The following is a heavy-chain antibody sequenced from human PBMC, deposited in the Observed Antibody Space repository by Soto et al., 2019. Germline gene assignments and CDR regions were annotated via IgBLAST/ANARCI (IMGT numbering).Heavy chain of an antibody. CDR2: TYYRSKWYN. CDR1: GDSVSSNSAA. CDR3: ARGVVNNWNYYYYYDYLDV. D-gene: IGHD1-7*01. V-gene: IGHV6-1*01. J-gene: IGHJ6*03. Sequence: KQSQTLSLTCAISGDSVSSNSAAWNWIRPSPSRGLEWLGRTYYRSKWYNDYAVSVKSRITINPDTSKNQFSLLLNSVTPEDTAVYYCARGVVNNWNYYYYYDYLDVWGKGTTVAFSS.